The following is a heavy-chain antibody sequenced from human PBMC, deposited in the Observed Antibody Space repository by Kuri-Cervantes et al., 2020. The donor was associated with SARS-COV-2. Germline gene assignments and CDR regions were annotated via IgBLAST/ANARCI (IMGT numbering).Heavy chain of an antibody. J-gene: IGHJ4*02. D-gene: IGHD4-17*01. CDR1: GGSFSGYY. CDR2: INYSGST. Sequence: ESLKISCAVYGGSFSGYYWSWIRQPLGKGLEWIGYINYSGSTNYNPSLKSRVTISVDTSKNQFSLKLSSVTAADTAVYYCARERLVHDYGDSAFDYWGQGTLVTVSS. CDR3: ARERLVHDYGDSAFDY. V-gene: IGHV4-59*12.